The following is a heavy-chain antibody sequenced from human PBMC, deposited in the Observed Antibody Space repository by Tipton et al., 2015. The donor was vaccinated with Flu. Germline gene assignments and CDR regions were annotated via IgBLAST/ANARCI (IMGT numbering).Heavy chain of an antibody. Sequence: GSLRLSCAASGFTLGDYWMAWVRQAPGKGLEWVANIKPDGYETYYVDSVKGRFTVSRDNAQNLLYLQMDSLRAEDTALYYCARETTGSSTYVNWGQGTLVTVSS. CDR2: IKPDGYET. J-gene: IGHJ4*02. D-gene: IGHD4-17*01. CDR1: GFTLGDYW. CDR3: ARETTGSSTYVN. V-gene: IGHV3-7*01.